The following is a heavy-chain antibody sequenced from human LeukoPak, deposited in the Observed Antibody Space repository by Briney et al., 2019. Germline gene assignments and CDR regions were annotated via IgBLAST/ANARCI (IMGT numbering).Heavy chain of an antibody. CDR3: AKSLRNAFDI. CDR1: GFTFSTSW. V-gene: IGHV3-48*01. D-gene: IGHD3-3*01. Sequence: GGSLRLSCAASGFTFSTSWMTWVRQAPGEGLEWVSYISSSSTIYYGDSVKGRFTISRDNAKNSLYLQMNSLRAEDTAVYYCAKSLRNAFDIWGQGTMVTVSS. J-gene: IGHJ3*02. CDR2: ISSSSTI.